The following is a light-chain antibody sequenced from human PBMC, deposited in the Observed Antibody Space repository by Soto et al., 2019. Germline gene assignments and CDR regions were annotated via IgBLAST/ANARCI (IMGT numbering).Light chain of an antibody. CDR2: EVS. CDR3: SSYTTTSAYV. Sequence: QSVLTQPASVSGSPGQSITISCTGTSSDVGRYVYVSWYQQSPGKAPKLIIHEVSKRPSGVSKRFSGSKSGNTASLTISGLQTEDEADYYFSSYTTTSAYVFGTGTKLTVL. V-gene: IGLV2-14*01. CDR1: SSDVGRYVY. J-gene: IGLJ1*01.